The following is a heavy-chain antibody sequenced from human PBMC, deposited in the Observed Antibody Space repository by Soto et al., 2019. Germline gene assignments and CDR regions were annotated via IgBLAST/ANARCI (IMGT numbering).Heavy chain of an antibody. J-gene: IGHJ4*02. Sequence: QITLKESGPTLVKPTQTLTLTCTFSGFSLSTSGVGVGWIRQPPGKALEWLALIYWDDDKRYSPSLKSRLTNTKDTSKNQVVLTMTNMDPVDTATYYCAHGYCSGTSCYTFDYWGQGTLVTVSS. CDR3: AHGYCSGTSCYTFDY. CDR1: GFSLSTSGVG. V-gene: IGHV2-5*02. D-gene: IGHD2-15*01. CDR2: IYWDDDK.